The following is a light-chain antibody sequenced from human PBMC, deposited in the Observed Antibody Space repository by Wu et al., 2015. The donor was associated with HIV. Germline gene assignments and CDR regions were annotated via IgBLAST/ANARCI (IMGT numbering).Light chain of an antibody. Sequence: EIVLTQSPGTLSLSPGERATLSCRASQSVSDNYLAWYQQKPGQAPRLLMYDAFSRATGIPDRFSGSGSGTDFTLTISRLEPEDFAVYYCQQYGSSPGFTFGPGTKVDIK. CDR3: QQYGSSPGFT. J-gene: IGKJ3*01. CDR1: QSVSDNY. V-gene: IGKV3-20*01. CDR2: DAF.